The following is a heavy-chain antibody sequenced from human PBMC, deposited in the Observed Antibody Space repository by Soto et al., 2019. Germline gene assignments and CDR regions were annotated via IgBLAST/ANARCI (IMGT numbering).Heavy chain of an antibody. CDR2: IYYSGST. J-gene: IGHJ4*02. CDR1: GGSFSGYY. V-gene: IGHV4-39*01. Sequence: NPSETLSLTCAVYGGSFSGYYWGWIRQPPGKGLEWIGSIYYSGSTYNNPSLRSRVSMSIDTSKDQFSLKLKSVTAADTALYFCARQRTSVVTQAYFDVWGPGSLVTVSS. D-gene: IGHD2-21*02. CDR3: ARQRTSVVTQAYFDV.